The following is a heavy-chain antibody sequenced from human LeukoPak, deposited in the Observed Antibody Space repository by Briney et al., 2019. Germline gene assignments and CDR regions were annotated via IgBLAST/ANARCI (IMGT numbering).Heavy chain of an antibody. CDR2: ITSSSSTI. D-gene: IGHD3/OR15-3a*01. CDR1: GFTFNYYS. CDR3: ANDFSNAFDI. J-gene: IGHJ3*02. Sequence: GGSLRLSCAASGFTFNYYSMNWVRQAPGKGQEWVSFITSSSSTIYYADSVKGRFTISRDNAENSLYLQMNSLRDEDTAVYYCANDFSNAFDIWGQGTMVTVSS. V-gene: IGHV3-48*02.